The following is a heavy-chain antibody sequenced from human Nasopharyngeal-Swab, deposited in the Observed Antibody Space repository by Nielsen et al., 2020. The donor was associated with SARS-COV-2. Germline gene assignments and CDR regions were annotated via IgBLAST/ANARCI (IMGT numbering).Heavy chain of an antibody. D-gene: IGHD3-10*01. Sequence: WIRQPPGKGLEWVAVIWYDGSNKYYADSVKGRFTISRDNSKNTLYLQMSSLRAEDTAVYYCARDLDYYGSGTNGMDVWGQGTTVTVSS. CDR2: IWYDGSNK. V-gene: IGHV3-33*01. J-gene: IGHJ6*02. CDR3: ARDLDYYGSGTNGMDV.